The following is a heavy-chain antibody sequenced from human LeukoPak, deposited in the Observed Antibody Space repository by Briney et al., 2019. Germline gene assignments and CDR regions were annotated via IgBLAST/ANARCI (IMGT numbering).Heavy chain of an antibody. CDR3: ARSYDSSPNWYFDL. V-gene: IGHV4-4*07. D-gene: IGHD3-22*01. Sequence: SETLSLTCTVSGGSISSYYWSWIRQPAGKGLEWIGRIYTSGSTNYNPSLKSRVTMSVDTSKNQFSLKLSSVTAADTAVYYCARSYDSSPNWYFDLWGRGTLVTVSS. J-gene: IGHJ2*01. CDR2: IYTSGST. CDR1: GGSISSYY.